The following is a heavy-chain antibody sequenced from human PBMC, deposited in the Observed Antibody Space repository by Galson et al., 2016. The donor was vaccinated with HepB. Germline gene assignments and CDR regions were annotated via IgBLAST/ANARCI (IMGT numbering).Heavy chain of an antibody. CDR3: AKVVSNITIFGVLNY. D-gene: IGHD3-3*01. J-gene: IGHJ4*02. CDR1: GFTFSSYA. CDR2: ISGSGGST. V-gene: IGHV3-23*01. Sequence: SLRLSCAASGFTFSSYAMSWVRQAPGKGLEWVSGISGSGGSTDYGDSVKGRFTISRDNSKNTLYLQMNSLRAGDTAVYYCAKVVSNITIFGVLNYWGQGTLVTVSS.